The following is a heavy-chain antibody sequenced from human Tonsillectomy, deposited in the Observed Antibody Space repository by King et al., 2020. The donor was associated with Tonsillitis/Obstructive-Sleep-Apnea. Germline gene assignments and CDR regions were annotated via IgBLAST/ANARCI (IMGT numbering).Heavy chain of an antibody. V-gene: IGHV3-48*03. Sequence: QLVQSGGGLVQPGGSLRLSCAASGFTFSTYEMNWVRQAPGKGLEWVSYISSSGGTIYYADSVKGRFTISRDNAKNSLYLQMNSLRAEDTAVYYCAREDAGYYGMDVWGQGTTVTVSS. CDR3: AREDAGYYGMDV. CDR2: ISSSGGTI. J-gene: IGHJ6*02. CDR1: GFTFSTYE.